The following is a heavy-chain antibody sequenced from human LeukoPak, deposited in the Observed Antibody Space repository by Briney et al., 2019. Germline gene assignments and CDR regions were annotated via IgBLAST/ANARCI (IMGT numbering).Heavy chain of an antibody. Sequence: SETLSLTCTVSGGSISTYHWSWIRQPPGKGPEWIGYIYFSGSTDYSPSLKSRVTMSVDTSMNQFSLNLSSVTAADTAIYYCARAVTSFGGVIAKGFDCWGQGTLVTVSS. J-gene: IGHJ4*02. D-gene: IGHD3-16*02. V-gene: IGHV4-59*01. CDR1: GGSISTYH. CDR2: IYFSGST. CDR3: ARAVTSFGGVIAKGFDC.